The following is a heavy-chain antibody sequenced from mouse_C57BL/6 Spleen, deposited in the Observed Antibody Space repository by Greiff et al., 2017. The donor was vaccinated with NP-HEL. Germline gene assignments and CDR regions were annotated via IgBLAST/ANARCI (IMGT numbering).Heavy chain of an antibody. CDR2: ISSGGSYT. CDR1: GFTFSSYG. Sequence: VQLKESGGDLVKPGGSLKLSCAASGFTFSSYGMSWVRQTPDKRLEWVATISSGGSYTYYPDSVKGRFTISRDNAKNTLYLQMSSLKSEDTAMYYCARHTITTVVATDAMDYWGQGTSVTVSS. CDR3: ARHTITTVVATDAMDY. D-gene: IGHD1-1*01. J-gene: IGHJ4*01. V-gene: IGHV5-6*01.